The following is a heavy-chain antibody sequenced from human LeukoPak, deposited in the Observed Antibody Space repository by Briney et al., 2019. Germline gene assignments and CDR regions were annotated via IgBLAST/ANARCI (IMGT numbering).Heavy chain of an antibody. CDR3: ARPVGITNRVMEDY. J-gene: IGHJ4*01. D-gene: IGHD2-8*01. Sequence: GRSLRLSCAASGFTFSSYAMSWFRQAPGKGLEWVSSISASGDRTYYPDSVKGRFTISRDNSKNTLYLQMNSLRAEDTAVYYCARPVGITNRVMEDYWGHGTLVIVSS. CDR2: ISASGDRT. V-gene: IGHV3-23*01. CDR1: GFTFSSYA.